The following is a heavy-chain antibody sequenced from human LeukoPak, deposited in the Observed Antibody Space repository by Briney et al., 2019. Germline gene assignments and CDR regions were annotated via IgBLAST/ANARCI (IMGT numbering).Heavy chain of an antibody. Sequence: ATVKVSCKASGYTFTGYYMHWVRQAPGQGLEWMGWINPNSGGTNYAQKFQGRVTMTRDTSISTAYMELSRLRSDDTAVYYCAREVYCSSTSCPYGMDVWGQGTTVTVSS. CDR2: INPNSGGT. V-gene: IGHV1-2*02. CDR3: AREVYCSSTSCPYGMDV. D-gene: IGHD2-2*01. CDR1: GYTFTGYY. J-gene: IGHJ6*02.